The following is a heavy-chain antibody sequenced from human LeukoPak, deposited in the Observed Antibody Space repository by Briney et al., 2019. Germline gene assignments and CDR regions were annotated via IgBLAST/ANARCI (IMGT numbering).Heavy chain of an antibody. CDR1: GGSISSYY. Sequence: SETLSLTCTVSGGSISSYYWSWIRQPPGKGLEWIGYIYYSGSTNYNPSLKSRVTISVDTSKNQFSLKLSSVTAADTAVYYCARTPIIWFGLGGYYYYYGMDVWGTGTTVTVSS. V-gene: IGHV4-59*01. CDR2: IYYSGST. J-gene: IGHJ6*04. CDR3: ARTPIIWFGLGGYYYYYGMDV. D-gene: IGHD3-10*01.